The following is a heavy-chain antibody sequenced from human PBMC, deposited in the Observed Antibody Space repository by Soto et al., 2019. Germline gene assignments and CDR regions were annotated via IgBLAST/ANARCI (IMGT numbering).Heavy chain of an antibody. D-gene: IGHD1-26*01. CDR1: GFTFTAYS. J-gene: IGHJ4*02. CDR2: ITPSSNTI. V-gene: IGHV3-48*01. Sequence: GGSLRLSCIASGFTFTAYSMNWVRQAPGKGLEWISYITPSSNTIYYADSVKGRFTISRDNAKNTLYLQMNSLRAEDTAVYYCVTNSAREAGWGQGTQVTVSS. CDR3: VTNSAREAG.